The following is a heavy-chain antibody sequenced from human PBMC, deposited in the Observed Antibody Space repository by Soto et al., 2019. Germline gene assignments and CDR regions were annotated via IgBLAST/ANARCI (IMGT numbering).Heavy chain of an antibody. D-gene: IGHD4-17*01. CDR2: IYYSGST. Sequence: QVQLQESGPGLVKPSQTLSLTCTVSGGSISSGGYYWSWFRQHPGKGLEWIGYIYYSGSTYYNPSLKSRVTISVDTSKNQFSLKLSSVTAADTAVYYCARARGYDYGDYPPGEWGQGTLVTVSS. J-gene: IGHJ4*02. CDR1: GGSISSGGYY. CDR3: ARARGYDYGDYPPGE. V-gene: IGHV4-31*03.